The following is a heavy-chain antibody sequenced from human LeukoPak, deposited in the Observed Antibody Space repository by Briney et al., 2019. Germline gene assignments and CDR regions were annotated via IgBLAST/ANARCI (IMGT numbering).Heavy chain of an antibody. CDR3: ARGYSYGYEADY. J-gene: IGHJ4*02. Sequence: APVKVSCKASGYTFTSYDINWVRQATGQGLEWMGWMNPNSGNTGYAQKFQGRVTITRNTSISTAYMELSSLRSEDTAVYYCARGYSYGYEADYWGKGTLVTVSS. V-gene: IGHV1-8*03. D-gene: IGHD5-18*01. CDR2: MNPNSGNT. CDR1: GYTFTSYD.